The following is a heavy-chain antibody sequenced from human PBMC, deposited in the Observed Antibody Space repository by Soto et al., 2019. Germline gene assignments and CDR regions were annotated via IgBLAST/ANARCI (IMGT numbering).Heavy chain of an antibody. CDR1: GYTFTSYA. CDR2: INADNGNT. J-gene: IGHJ6*02. CDR3: ARDWGNYYYGMDV. V-gene: IGHV1-3*01. D-gene: IGHD7-27*01. Sequence: APVKVSCKASGYTFTSYAMHWVRQAPGQRLEWMGWINADNGNTKYSQKFQGRVTITRDTSASTAHMEVSSLRSEDTAVYYCARDWGNYYYGMDVWGQGTTVTVSS.